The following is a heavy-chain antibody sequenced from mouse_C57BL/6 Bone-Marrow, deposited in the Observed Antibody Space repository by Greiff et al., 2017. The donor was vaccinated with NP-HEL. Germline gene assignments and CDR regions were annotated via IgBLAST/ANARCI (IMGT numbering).Heavy chain of an antibody. J-gene: IGHJ1*03. V-gene: IGHV5-2*01. CDR1: EYEFPSHD. CDR3: ARHGERRGWYFDV. Sequence: EVKLVESGGGLVQPGESLKLSCESNEYEFPSHDMSWVRKTPEKRLELVAAIYSDGGSTYYPDTLERRFILSRDNTKKTLYLQMSSLRSEDTALYYCARHGERRGWYFDVWGTGTTVTVSS. CDR2: IYSDGGST.